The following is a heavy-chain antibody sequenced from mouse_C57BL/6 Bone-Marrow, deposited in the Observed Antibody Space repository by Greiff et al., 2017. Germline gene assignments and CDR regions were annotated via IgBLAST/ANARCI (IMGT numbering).Heavy chain of an antibody. CDR1: GYTFTDYY. J-gene: IGHJ4*01. D-gene: IGHD1-1*01. V-gene: IGHV1-76*01. CDR2: IYPGSGNT. CDR3: ARGDSLIATVVATDYAMDY. Sequence: QVQLQQSGAELVRPGASVKLSCKASGYTFTDYYINWVKQRPGQGLAWIARIYPGSGNTYYNEKFKGKATLTAEKSSSTAYMQLSSLTSEDSAVXFWARGDSLIATVVATDYAMDYWGQGTSVTVSS.